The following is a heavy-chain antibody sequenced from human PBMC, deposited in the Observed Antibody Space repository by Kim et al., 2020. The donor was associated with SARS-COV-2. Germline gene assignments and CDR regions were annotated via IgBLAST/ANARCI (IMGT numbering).Heavy chain of an antibody. D-gene: IGHD6-6*01. CDR1: GFTFSDYY. V-gene: IGHV3-11*03. CDR2: ISSSSSYT. CDR3: ARWLRPPSIADDYYYYGMDV. J-gene: IGHJ6*02. Sequence: GGSLRLSCAASGFTFSDYYMSWIRQAPGKGLEWVSYISSSSSYTNYADSVKGRFTISRDNAKNSLYLQMNSLRAEDTAVYYCARWLRPPSIADDYYYYGMDVWGQGTTVTVSS.